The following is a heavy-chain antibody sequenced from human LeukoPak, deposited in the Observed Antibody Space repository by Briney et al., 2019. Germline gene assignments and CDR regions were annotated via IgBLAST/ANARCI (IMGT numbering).Heavy chain of an antibody. CDR3: ARASDYGGNSGYFDY. D-gene: IGHD4-23*01. V-gene: IGHV1-69*04. CDR1: GGTFSSYA. Sequence: ASVKVSCKASGGTFSSYAISWVRQAPGQGLELMGRIIPILAIANYAQKFQGRVTITADKSTSTAYMELSSLRSEDTAVYYCARASDYGGNSGYFDYWGQGTLVTVSS. CDR2: IIPILAIA. J-gene: IGHJ4*02.